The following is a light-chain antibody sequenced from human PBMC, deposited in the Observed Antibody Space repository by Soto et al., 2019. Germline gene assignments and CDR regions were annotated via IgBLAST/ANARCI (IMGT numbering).Light chain of an antibody. CDR1: QSVSSW. CDR3: HQYKTYWT. CDR2: KAS. J-gene: IGKJ1*01. Sequence: DIQMTQSPPTLSASVGDRVTITCRASQSVSSWLAWYQQKPGKAPKLLIYKASSLHSGVPSRFSGSGSGTEFTLTISSLQPDDFATYYCHQYKTYWTFGHGTKVEMK. V-gene: IGKV1-5*03.